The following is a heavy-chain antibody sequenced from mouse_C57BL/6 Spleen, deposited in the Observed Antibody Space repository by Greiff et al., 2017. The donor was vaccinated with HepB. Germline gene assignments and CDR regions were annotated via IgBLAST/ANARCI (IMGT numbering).Heavy chain of an antibody. CDR1: GYAFTNYL. J-gene: IGHJ4*01. Sequence: QVQLKESGAELVRPGTSVKVSCKASGYAFTNYLIEWVKQRPGQGLEWIGVINPGSGGTNYNEKFKGKATLTADKSSSTAYMQLSSLTSEDSAVYFCARSGTTVVAHYAMDYWGQGTSVTVSS. CDR3: ARSGTTVVAHYAMDY. V-gene: IGHV1-54*01. CDR2: INPGSGGT. D-gene: IGHD1-1*01.